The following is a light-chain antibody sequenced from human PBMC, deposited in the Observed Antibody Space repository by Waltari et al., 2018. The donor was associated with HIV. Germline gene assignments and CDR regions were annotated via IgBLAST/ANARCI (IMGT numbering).Light chain of an antibody. CDR1: VLPKQY. J-gene: IGLJ7*01. Sequence: SYELTQPPSVSVSPGQTARITCSGDVLPKQYAYWYQQKPGQAPVVVISNDSERPSGIPERFSGSRSRTTVTLTISGVQAEDEAEYYCQSAGSSGTYAVFGGGTQLTVL. V-gene: IGLV3-25*03. CDR2: NDS. CDR3: QSAGSSGTYAV.